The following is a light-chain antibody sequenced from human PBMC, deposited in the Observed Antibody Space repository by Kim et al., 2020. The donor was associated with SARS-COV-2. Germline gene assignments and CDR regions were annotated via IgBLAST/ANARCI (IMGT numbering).Light chain of an antibody. Sequence: QSASVSGSPGQSITISCTGTSSDIGGYNYVSWYQQHPGKAPKLMIYEVSNRPSGVSSRFSGSKSGSTASLTISGLQAEDEADYYCSSHTSSSTWVFGGGTQLTVL. J-gene: IGLJ3*02. CDR1: SSDIGGYNY. V-gene: IGLV2-14*03. CDR2: EVS. CDR3: SSHTSSSTWV.